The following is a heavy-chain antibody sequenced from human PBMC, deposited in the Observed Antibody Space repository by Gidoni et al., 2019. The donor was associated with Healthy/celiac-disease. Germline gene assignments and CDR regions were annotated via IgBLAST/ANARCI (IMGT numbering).Heavy chain of an antibody. Sequence: EVQLVESGGGLVKPGGSLRLSCAASGFTLSSYSMNWVRQAPGKGLEWVSSISSSSSYIYYADSVKGRFTISRDNAKNSLYLQMNSLRAEDTAVYYCARDRYDFWSGYLVDYWGQGTLVTVSS. J-gene: IGHJ4*02. V-gene: IGHV3-21*01. CDR2: ISSSSSYI. CDR3: ARDRYDFWSGYLVDY. CDR1: GFTLSSYS. D-gene: IGHD3-3*01.